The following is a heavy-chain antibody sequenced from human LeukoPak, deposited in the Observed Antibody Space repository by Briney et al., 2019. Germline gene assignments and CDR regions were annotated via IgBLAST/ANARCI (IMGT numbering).Heavy chain of an antibody. CDR2: ITASGSAI. V-gene: IGHV3-48*01. CDR3: ARGIAVAYFDF. D-gene: IGHD6-19*01. CDR1: GFTFNTYH. Sequence: PGGSLRLSCAASGFTFNTYHMTWVRQAPGKGLEWLSYITASGSAIYYADSVQGRFTISRDNARNSLYPQMYSLRAEDTAVYYCARGIAVAYFDFWGQGTLVTVSS. J-gene: IGHJ4*02.